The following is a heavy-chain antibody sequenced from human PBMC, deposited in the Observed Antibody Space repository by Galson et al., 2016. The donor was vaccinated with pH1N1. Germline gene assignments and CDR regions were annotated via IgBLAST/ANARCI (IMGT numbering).Heavy chain of an antibody. Sequence: SLRLSCAPSTFSLSRYGMDWVRQAPGKGLEWVAFILADGSDNYYSDSVKGRFTLSRDSSKNTLYLQMNSLRPEDTAVYFCARGSNYAFGIWGQGTMVTVSS. CDR3: ARGSNYAFGI. V-gene: IGHV3-30*02. CDR1: TFSLSRYG. CDR2: ILADGSDN. J-gene: IGHJ3*02.